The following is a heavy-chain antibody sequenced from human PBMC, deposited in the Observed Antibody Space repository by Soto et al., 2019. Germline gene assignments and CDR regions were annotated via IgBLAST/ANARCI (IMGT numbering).Heavy chain of an antibody. Sequence: GASVKVSCKASGYTFSSSALQWVPQSPAQTSEWMGWINVGTDKIEYSRTVLGRVLITKDTSASLADMELSGLSYDNTVVHSCSKSRGGWVTDFWGPGTLVAVSS. J-gene: IGHJ4*02. CDR2: INVGTDKI. D-gene: IGHD6-19*01. CDR1: GYTFSSSA. CDR3: SKSRGGWVTDF. V-gene: IGHV1-3*01.